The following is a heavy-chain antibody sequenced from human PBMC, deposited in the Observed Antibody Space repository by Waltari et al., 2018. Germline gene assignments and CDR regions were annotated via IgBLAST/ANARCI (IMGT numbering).Heavy chain of an antibody. V-gene: IGHV3-9*01. CDR2: ISWKSGST. J-gene: IGHJ4*02. CDR1: GFSFVDYA. Sequence: EVQLVESGGGLVQPGRSLSLSCGASGFSFVDYARHWVRQAPGKGLEWVSGISWKSGSTAYADSVEGRFTISRDNAKNSLYLQMHSLRPEDTALYYCVKDRGLYSSSSGLDYWGQGTLVTVSS. D-gene: IGHD6-6*01. CDR3: VKDRGLYSSSSGLDY.